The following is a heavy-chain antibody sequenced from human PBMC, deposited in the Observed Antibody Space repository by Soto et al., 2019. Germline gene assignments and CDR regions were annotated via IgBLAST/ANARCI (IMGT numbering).Heavy chain of an antibody. CDR2: IIPIVGTA. CDR1: GGTFSSYA. J-gene: IGHJ6*02. CDR3: GGDFDYDSSGYYPSGMDD. Sequence: QVQLVQSGAEVKKPGSSVKVSCKASGGTFSSYAISWVRQAPGQGLEWMGGIIPIVGTANYAQKFQGRVTITADESTSTAYMEQRCLRSEDTAVYYCGGDFDYDSSGYYPSGMDDWGQGTTVTVSS. V-gene: IGHV1-69*01. D-gene: IGHD3-22*01.